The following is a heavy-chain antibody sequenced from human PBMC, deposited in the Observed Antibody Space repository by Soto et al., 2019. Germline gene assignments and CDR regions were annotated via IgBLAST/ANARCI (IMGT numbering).Heavy chain of an antibody. CDR3: ARHSVTYYDFDY. CDR2: IYYSGST. D-gene: IGHD1-26*01. V-gene: IGHV4-30-4*01. J-gene: IGHJ4*02. Sequence: SETLSLTCTVSGGSISSGDYYWSWIRQPPGKGLEWIGSIYYSGSTYYNPSLKSRVTISVDTSKNQFSLKLNSVTAADTAVYYCARHSVTYYDFDYWGQGTLVTVSS. CDR1: GGSISSGDYY.